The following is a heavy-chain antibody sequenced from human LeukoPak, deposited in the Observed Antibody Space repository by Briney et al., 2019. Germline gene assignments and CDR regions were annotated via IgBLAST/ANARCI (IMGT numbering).Heavy chain of an antibody. CDR1: GGTFSSYA. D-gene: IGHD3-10*01. Sequence: GASVKVSCKASGGTFSSYAISWVRQAPGQGLEWMGGIIPIFGTANYAQKFQGRVTITADESTSTAYMELSSLRSEDTAVYYCARALVRGVILFDYWGQGTLVTVSS. CDR3: ARALVRGVILFDY. V-gene: IGHV1-69*13. CDR2: IIPIFGTA. J-gene: IGHJ4*02.